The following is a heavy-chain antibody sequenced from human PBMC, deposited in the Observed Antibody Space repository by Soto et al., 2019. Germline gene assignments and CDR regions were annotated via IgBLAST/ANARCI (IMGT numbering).Heavy chain of an antibody. CDR1: GGSISSGGYS. D-gene: IGHD2-2*01. CDR2: IYHSGST. V-gene: IGHV4-30-2*01. J-gene: IGHJ5*02. Sequence: PSETLSLTCAVSGGSISSGGYSWSWIRQPPGKGLEWIGYIYHSGSTYYNPSLKSRVTISVDRSKNQFSLKLSSVTAADTAVYYCARGASSTSSYKNWFDPWGQGTLVTVSS. CDR3: ARGASSTSSYKNWFDP.